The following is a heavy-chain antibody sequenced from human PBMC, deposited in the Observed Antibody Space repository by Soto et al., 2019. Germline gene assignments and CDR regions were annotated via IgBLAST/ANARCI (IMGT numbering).Heavy chain of an antibody. J-gene: IGHJ4*02. V-gene: IGHV4-4*02. Sequence: SETLSLTCAVSGGSISSSNWWSWVRQPPGKGLEWIGEIYHSGSTNYNPSLKSRVTISVDKSKNQFSLKLSSVTAADTAVYYCARVVGYYDSSGSDYWGQGTLVTVSS. CDR1: GGSISSSNW. D-gene: IGHD3-22*01. CDR2: IYHSGST. CDR3: ARVVGYYDSSGSDY.